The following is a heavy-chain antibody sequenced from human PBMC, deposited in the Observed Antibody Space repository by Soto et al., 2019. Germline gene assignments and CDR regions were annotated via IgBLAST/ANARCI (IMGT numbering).Heavy chain of an antibody. CDR2: IIPTPGIA. D-gene: IGHD3-10*01. CDR3: ASLMISGYYYGMAV. V-gene: IGHV1-69*02. CDR1: GGTFSSYT. Sequence: QVQLVQSGAEVKKPGSSVKVSCKASGGTFSSYTISWVRQAPGQGLEWMGRIIPTPGIANYAKKFQGRVTITADKSTTRAHMELSSLRSEATAVYYCASLMISGYYYGMAVWGQGTPVTVSS. J-gene: IGHJ6*02.